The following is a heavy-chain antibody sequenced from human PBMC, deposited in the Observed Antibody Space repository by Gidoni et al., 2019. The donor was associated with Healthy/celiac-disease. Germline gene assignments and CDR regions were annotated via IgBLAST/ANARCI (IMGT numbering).Heavy chain of an antibody. CDR2: ISGSGGST. Sequence: EVQLLESGGGLVQPGGSLRLSCAASAFTFSSYAMSWVRQAPGKGLEWVSGISGSGGSTYYADSVKGRFTISRDNSKNTLYLQMNSLRAEDTAVYYCAKPGDASGWYEDYWGQGTLVTVSS. CDR3: AKPGDASGWYEDY. V-gene: IGHV3-23*01. D-gene: IGHD6-19*01. CDR1: AFTFSSYA. J-gene: IGHJ4*02.